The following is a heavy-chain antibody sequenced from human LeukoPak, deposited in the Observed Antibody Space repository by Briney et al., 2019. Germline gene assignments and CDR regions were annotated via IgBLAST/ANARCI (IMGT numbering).Heavy chain of an antibody. CDR3: ARDLSSWEYYFDY. Sequence: ASVKVSCKAFGYTFTSNYMHWVRQAPGQGLEWMGWINPNSGGTNYAQKFQGRVTMTRDTSISTAYMELSRLRSDDTAVYYCARDLSSWEYYFDYWGQGTLVTVSS. V-gene: IGHV1-2*02. CDR1: GYTFTSNY. D-gene: IGHD6-13*01. J-gene: IGHJ4*02. CDR2: INPNSGGT.